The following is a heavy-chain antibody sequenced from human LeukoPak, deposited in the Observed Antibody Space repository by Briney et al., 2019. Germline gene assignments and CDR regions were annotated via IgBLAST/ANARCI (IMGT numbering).Heavy chain of an antibody. CDR2: ITGSGTGT. D-gene: IGHD3-22*01. Sequence: GGSLRLSCAASGVTFSTHAMIWVRQAPGKGPEWVSCITGSGTGTYYRDSVKGRFTISRENSNDTLYLQMNSLRAEDTAVYYCVKGRDYNDASAYYIGDYWGQGTLVTVSS. CDR1: GVTFSTHA. J-gene: IGHJ4*02. CDR3: VKGRDYNDASAYYIGDY. V-gene: IGHV3-23*01.